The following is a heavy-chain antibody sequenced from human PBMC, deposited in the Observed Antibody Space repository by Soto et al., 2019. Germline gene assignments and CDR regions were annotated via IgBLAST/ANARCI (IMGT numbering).Heavy chain of an antibody. D-gene: IGHD5-12*01. CDR2: ISGRSTNI. V-gene: IGHV3-11*01. CDR3: ARLSGEGYNFPDF. Sequence: PGGSLRLSCSASGFTFRDYYMSWIRQAPGTGLEWVSYISGRSTNIYNADDVRGRFTVSRDNAKNSLFLQMNSLRAEDTAVYYCARLSGEGYNFPDFWGQGILVTVSS. J-gene: IGHJ4*02. CDR1: GFTFRDYY.